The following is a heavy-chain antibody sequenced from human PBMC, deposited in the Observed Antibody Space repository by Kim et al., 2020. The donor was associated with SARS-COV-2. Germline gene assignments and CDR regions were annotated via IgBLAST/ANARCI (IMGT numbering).Heavy chain of an antibody. CDR1: GFTFSSYW. Sequence: GGSLRLSCAASGFTFSSYWMSWVRQAPGKGLEWVANIKQDGSEKYYVDSVKGRFTISRDNAKNSLYLQMNSLRAEDTAVYYCARIAAAGTVYYYYYGMDVWGQGTTVTVSS. CDR2: IKQDGSEK. J-gene: IGHJ6*02. V-gene: IGHV3-7*01. D-gene: IGHD6-13*01. CDR3: ARIAAAGTVYYYYYGMDV.